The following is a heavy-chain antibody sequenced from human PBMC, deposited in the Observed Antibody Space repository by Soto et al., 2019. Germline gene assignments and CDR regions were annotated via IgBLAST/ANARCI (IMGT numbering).Heavy chain of an antibody. J-gene: IGHJ4*02. D-gene: IGHD3-10*01. CDR1: GGTFSNYA. CDR3: ARGGLWDSLSSGSAPFDY. CDR2: IIPVFGTT. Sequence: QVQVVQSGAAMKQPGSSVKVSCKASGGTFSNYALSWVRQAPGQGLEWMGGIIPVFGTTNYAQKFQGRVAITADESPSTVYMDLSDLRSADTGIYYCARGGLWDSLSSGSAPFDYWGQGTRVIVSS. V-gene: IGHV1-69*01.